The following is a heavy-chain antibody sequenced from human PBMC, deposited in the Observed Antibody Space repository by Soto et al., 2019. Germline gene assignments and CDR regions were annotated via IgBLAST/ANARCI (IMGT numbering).Heavy chain of an antibody. CDR1: GFTFSSYA. D-gene: IGHD4-17*01. CDR3: AKDSVTTGLYFDY. CDR2: ISGSGGST. Sequence: PGGSLRLSCAASGFTFSSYAMSRVRQAPGKGLEWVSAISGSGGSTYYADSVKGRFTISRDSSKNTLYLQMNSLRAEDTAVYYCAKDSVTTGLYFDYWGQGTLVTVSS. J-gene: IGHJ4*02. V-gene: IGHV3-23*01.